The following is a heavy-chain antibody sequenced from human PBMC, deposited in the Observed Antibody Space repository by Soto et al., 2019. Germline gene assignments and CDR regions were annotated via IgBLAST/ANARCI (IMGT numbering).Heavy chain of an antibody. CDR1: GFTFSSYW. V-gene: IGHV3-74*01. Sequence: RGSLRLSCAASGFTFSSYWMHWVRQAPGKGLVWVSRINSDGSSTSYADSVKGRFTISRDNAKNTLYLQMNSLRAEDTAVYYCASPGLYSSGWYWDHAFDIWGQGTMVTVSS. D-gene: IGHD6-19*01. CDR2: INSDGSST. J-gene: IGHJ3*02. CDR3: ASPGLYSSGWYWDHAFDI.